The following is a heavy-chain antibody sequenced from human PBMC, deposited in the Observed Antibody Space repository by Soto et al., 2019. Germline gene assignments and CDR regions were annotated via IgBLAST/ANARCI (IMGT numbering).Heavy chain of an antibody. J-gene: IGHJ5*02. CDR2: VNPDTGGT. CDR3: ARKVATFNCDR. V-gene: IGHV1-2*02. D-gene: IGHD5-12*01. Sequence: QVQVVQSGTEVKKPGASVKVSCKASGYMLTDYYMHWVRQAPGRGLEWMGWVNPDTGGTMYDQKFQGRVTMTRDTAINTAYMELSMMESDETAMYYCARKVATFNCDRWGQGTLVTVSS. CDR1: GYMLTDYY.